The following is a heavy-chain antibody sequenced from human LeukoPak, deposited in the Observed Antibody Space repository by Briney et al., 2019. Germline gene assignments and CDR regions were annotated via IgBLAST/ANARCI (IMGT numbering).Heavy chain of an antibody. V-gene: IGHV1-8*03. J-gene: IGHJ4*02. Sequence: TSQSSGYTFPTYDVTWVRQAPGQGIEWMGWMNPYSGDTGYAQKFQGRLTITRNTSISTAYMELSSLSSDDTAVYFCARAHVQQHFIMGRARRFFYFDFWGQGTLVTVSS. D-gene: IGHD3-3*01. CDR2: MNPYSGDT. CDR1: GYTFPTYD. CDR3: ARAHVQQHFIMGRARRFFYFDF.